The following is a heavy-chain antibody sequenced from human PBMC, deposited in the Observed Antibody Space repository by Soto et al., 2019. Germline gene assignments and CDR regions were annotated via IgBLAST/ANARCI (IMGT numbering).Heavy chain of an antibody. Sequence: PGESPKISWKGSGYSFTSYWLGRVRQMPGQGLEGMGIIYPGDSDTRYSPSFQGQVTISADKSISTAYLQWSSLTDSDTAMDDCARDLSIVGATMSVAYYYGMDVWGRGTTVTVSS. J-gene: IGHJ6*02. D-gene: IGHD1-26*01. CDR2: IYPGDSDT. CDR3: ARDLSIVGATMSVAYYYGMDV. CDR1: GYSFTSYW. V-gene: IGHV5-51*01.